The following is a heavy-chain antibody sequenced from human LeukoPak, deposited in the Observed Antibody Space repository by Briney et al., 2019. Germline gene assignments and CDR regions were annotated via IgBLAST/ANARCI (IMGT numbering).Heavy chain of an antibody. CDR3: ARGVSSGWSHQYYFDY. CDR2: ISYDGSNK. D-gene: IGHD6-19*01. Sequence: PGRSLRLSCAASGFTFSSYAMHWVRQAPGKGLEWVAVISYDGSNKYYADSVKGRFTISRDNSKNTLYLQMNSQRAEDTAVYYCARGVSSGWSHQYYFDYWGQGTLVTVSS. V-gene: IGHV3-30*04. J-gene: IGHJ4*02. CDR1: GFTFSSYA.